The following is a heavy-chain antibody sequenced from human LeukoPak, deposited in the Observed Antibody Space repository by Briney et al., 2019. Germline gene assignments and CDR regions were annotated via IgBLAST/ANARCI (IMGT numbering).Heavy chain of an antibody. J-gene: IGHJ4*02. CDR3: SSPPDYFEY. V-gene: IGHV3-15*01. Sequence: PGGSLRLSCAVSGFTLKNAWMSWVRQAPGKGLEWVGRIKSKADGGTTDYAAPVRGRVIISRDDSKNTLYLQMNSLRTEDTGVYYCSSPPDYFEYWGQGTLVTVSS. CDR2: IKSKADGGTT. CDR1: GFTLKNAW.